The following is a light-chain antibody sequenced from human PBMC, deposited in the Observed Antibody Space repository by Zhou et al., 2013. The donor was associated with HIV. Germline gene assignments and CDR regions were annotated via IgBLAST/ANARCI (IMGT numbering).Light chain of an antibody. CDR3: QQYYSYPST. CDR1: QGVSTW. Sequence: DIQMTQSPSSVSASVGDRVTIACRASQGVSTWLAWYQQKPGKAPNLLIYAASTLQPGVPSRFSGSGSGTDFTLTISCLQSEDFATYYCQQYYSYPSTFGQGTDLEIK. V-gene: IGKV1-12*01. CDR2: AAS. J-gene: IGKJ1*01.